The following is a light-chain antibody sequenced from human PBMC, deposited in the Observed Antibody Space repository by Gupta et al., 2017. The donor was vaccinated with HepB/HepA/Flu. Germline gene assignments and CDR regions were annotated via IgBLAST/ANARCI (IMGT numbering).Light chain of an antibody. CDR1: QGISSY. Sequence: DIQLTQSPSFLSASIGDRVTITCRASQGISSYLAWYQQKPGKAPRLLIYAASTLQNGVPPRFIGTGSGTAFTLTITTLQPEDFATYYCQQLSTFPVAFGPGTRLDLK. CDR3: QQLSTFPVA. CDR2: AAS. J-gene: IGKJ3*01. V-gene: IGKV1-9*01.